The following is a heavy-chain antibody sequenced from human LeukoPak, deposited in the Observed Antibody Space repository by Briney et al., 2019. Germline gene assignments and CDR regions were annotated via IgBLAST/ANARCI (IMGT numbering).Heavy chain of an antibody. CDR1: GYTYTSYY. CDR3: ARGSRYYYDSSGYYYLVPPFDI. CDR2: INPSGGST. Sequence: ASVKVSCKASGYTYTSYYMHWVRQAPGQGLEWMGIINPSGGSTSYAQKFQGRVTMTRDASTSTVYMELSSLRSEDTAVYYCARGSRYYYDSSGYYYLVPPFDIWGQGTMVTVSS. J-gene: IGHJ3*02. V-gene: IGHV1-46*01. D-gene: IGHD3-22*01.